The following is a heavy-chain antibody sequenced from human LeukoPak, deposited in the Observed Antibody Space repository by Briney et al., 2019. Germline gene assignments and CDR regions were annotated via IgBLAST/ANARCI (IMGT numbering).Heavy chain of an antibody. J-gene: IGHJ4*02. CDR1: GFTFSSYW. CDR2: ISGSGGST. V-gene: IGHV3-23*01. CDR3: AKSLMVRGVVDY. D-gene: IGHD3-10*01. Sequence: GGSLRLSCAASGFTFSSYWMHWVRQAPGKGLEWVSAISGSGGSTYYADSVKGRFTISRDNSKNTLYLQMNSLRAEDTAVYYCAKSLMVRGVVDYWGQGTLVTVSS.